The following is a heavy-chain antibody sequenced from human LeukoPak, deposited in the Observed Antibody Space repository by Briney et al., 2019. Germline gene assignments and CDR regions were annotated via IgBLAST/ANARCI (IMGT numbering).Heavy chain of an antibody. D-gene: IGHD2/OR15-2a*01. V-gene: IGHV4-59*08. Sequence: SETLSLTCTVSGGSISSYWWSWIRQPPGKGLEWIGYIYYSGSTNYNPSLKSRVTISLDTSKNQFSLKLSSVTAADTAVYYCAGHHPRNTVDFWGQGTLVTVSS. J-gene: IGHJ4*02. CDR3: AGHHPRNTVDF. CDR2: IYYSGST. CDR1: GGSISSYW.